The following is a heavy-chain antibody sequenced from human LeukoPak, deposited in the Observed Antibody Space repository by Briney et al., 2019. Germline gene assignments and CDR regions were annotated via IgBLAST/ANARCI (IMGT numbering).Heavy chain of an antibody. CDR1: GGSICSYY. CDR3: ARQGSGWDDY. J-gene: IGHJ4*02. Sequence: KPSETLSLTCTVSGGSICSYYWSWIRQPPGQGLEWSGYIYYSGSTNYNPPLKSRVTISVDTSKNQFSLKLSSVTAADTAVYYCARQGSGWDDYWGEGTLVTVSS. D-gene: IGHD6-19*01. CDR2: IYYSGST. V-gene: IGHV4-59*08.